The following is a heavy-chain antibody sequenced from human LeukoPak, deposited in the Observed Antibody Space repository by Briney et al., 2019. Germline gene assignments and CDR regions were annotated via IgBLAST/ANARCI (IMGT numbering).Heavy chain of an antibody. CDR3: AKAPPGSYYYYYGMHV. D-gene: IGHD6-13*01. CDR2: MRGSGGSGDAT. V-gene: IGHV3-23*01. J-gene: IGHJ6*02. Sequence: GGSLRLSCAASGFGFRVYDMSWVRQAPGKGLEWVSRMRGSGGSGDATYYADSVKGRFTISRDNSKNTLYLQMNSLRAEDTAVYYCAKAPPGSYYYYYGMHVWGQGTTVTVSS. CDR1: GFGFRVYD.